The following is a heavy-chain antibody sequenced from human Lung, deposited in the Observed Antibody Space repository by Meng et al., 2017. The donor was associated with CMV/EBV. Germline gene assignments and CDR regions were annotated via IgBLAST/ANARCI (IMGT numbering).Heavy chain of an antibody. J-gene: IGHJ4*02. CDR1: GGSISTSNW. V-gene: IGHV4-4*02. CDR3: ASVADYGGNCLEY. D-gene: IGHD4-23*01. CDR2: SYLSGYT. Sequence: SXTLSLXCAVSGGSISTSNWWCWVRHPPGKGLEWIGESYLSGYTNNNPSLKSRVSMSDDRSKRQFSLRLTSVTAADTAVYFCASVADYGGNCLEYWGPGNXVNGAS.